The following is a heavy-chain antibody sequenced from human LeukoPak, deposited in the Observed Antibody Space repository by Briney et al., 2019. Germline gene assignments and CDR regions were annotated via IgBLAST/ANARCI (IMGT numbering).Heavy chain of an antibody. CDR1: GYTFTSYG. V-gene: IGHV1-18*01. J-gene: IGHJ3*02. CDR2: ISAYNGNT. CDR3: VRDRGITKLWFKNAFDI. D-gene: IGHD3-10*01. Sequence: ASVKVSCKASGYTFTSYGISWVRQAPGQGLEWMGWISAYNGNTNYAQKFQGRVTMTTDTSTSTGHMELRSLRSDDTAVYYCVRDRGITKLWFKNAFDIWGQGTKVIVSA.